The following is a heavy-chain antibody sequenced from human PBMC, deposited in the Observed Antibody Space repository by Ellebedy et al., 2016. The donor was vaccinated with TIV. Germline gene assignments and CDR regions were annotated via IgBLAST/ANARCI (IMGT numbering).Heavy chain of an antibody. CDR1: GYTFTDYT. CDR3: ARSEGGSYDR. D-gene: IGHD1-26*01. J-gene: IGHJ4*02. CDR2: ISGYSGKT. V-gene: IGHV1-18*04. Sequence: AASVKVSCKASGYTFTDYTINWLRQAPGQGPEWMGYISGYSGKTNYAQKLQGRVTMTADTSTSTAYMELRSLRSDDTAVYYCARSEGGSYDRWGQGTLVTVSS.